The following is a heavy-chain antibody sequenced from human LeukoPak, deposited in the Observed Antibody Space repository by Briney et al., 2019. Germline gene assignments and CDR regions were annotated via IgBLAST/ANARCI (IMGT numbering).Heavy chain of an antibody. CDR3: ARTYGPSYYFDY. V-gene: IGHV4-4*02. CDR2: IYHSGST. D-gene: IGHD4-17*01. J-gene: IGHJ4*02. CDR1: GGSISSSNW. Sequence: SETLSLTCAVSGGSISSSNWWSWVRQPPGKGLEWIGEIYHSGSTNYNPSLKSRVTISVDTSKNQFSLKLSSVTAADTAVYYCARTYGPSYYFDYWGQGTLVTVSS.